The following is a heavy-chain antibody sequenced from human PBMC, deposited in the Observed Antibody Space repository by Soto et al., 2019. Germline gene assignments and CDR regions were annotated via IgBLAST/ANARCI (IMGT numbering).Heavy chain of an antibody. Sequence: GGFLRLSCAASGFTFSSHSMNWVRQAPGKGLEWVASIYRSSVFRFGPNEFYADSVRGRFIISRDNTNNLVFLQMDSLRVEDTAVYYCAREFSSQLPLDYWGQGTLVTVSS. J-gene: IGHJ4*02. CDR3: AREFSSQLPLDY. CDR2: IYRSSVFRFGPNE. V-gene: IGHV3-21*01. CDR1: GFTFSSHS.